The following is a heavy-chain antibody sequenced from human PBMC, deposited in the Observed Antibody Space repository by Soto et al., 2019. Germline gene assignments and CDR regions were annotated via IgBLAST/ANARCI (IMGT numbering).Heavy chain of an antibody. Sequence: GGSLRLSCVASGFAFSSFGMHWVRQAPGKGLEWVAIIWYDGSDKYYGDSVKGRFTISRDNSKNALFLQMNSLRAEDTAVYHCAFGNLSYYFDYWGQGTPVTVSS. CDR1: GFAFSSFG. CDR3: AFGNLSYYFDY. J-gene: IGHJ4*02. CDR2: IWYDGSDK. V-gene: IGHV3-33*01. D-gene: IGHD3-16*01.